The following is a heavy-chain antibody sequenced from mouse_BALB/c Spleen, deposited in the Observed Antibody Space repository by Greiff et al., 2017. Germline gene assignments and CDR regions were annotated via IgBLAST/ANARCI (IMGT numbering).Heavy chain of an antibody. CDR3: ARSPSTNYAMDY. V-gene: IGHV5-17*02. J-gene: IGHJ4*01. CDR2: ISSGSSTI. D-gene: IGHD1-1*01. Sequence: EVQVVESGGGLVQPGGSRKLSCAASGFTFSSFGMHWVRQAPEKGLEWVAYISSGSSTIYYADTVKGRFTISRDNPKNTLFLQMTSLRSEDTAMYYCARSPSTNYAMDYWGQGTSVTVSS. CDR1: GFTFSSFG.